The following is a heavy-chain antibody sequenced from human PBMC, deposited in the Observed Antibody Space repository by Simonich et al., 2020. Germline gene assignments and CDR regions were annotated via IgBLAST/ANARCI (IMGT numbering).Heavy chain of an antibody. D-gene: IGHD3-10*01. J-gene: IGHJ4*02. V-gene: IGHV3-7*01. CDR2: KKQDGMGK. CDR3: ARDREVYGSGSYYNY. CDR1: GFTFSSYW. Sequence: EVQLVESGGGLVQPGGSLRLSCAASGFTFSSYWLSWVRQAPGKGLEWVANKKQDGMGKYYLDSVKGRFTISRDNAKNSLYLQMNSLRAEDTAVYYCARDREVYGSGSYYNYWGQGTLVTVSS.